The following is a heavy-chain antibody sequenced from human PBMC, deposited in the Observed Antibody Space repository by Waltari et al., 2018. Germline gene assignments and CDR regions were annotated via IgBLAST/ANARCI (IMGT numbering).Heavy chain of an antibody. V-gene: IGHV1-2*02. D-gene: IGHD6-13*01. CDR2: INPKSGGT. CDR3: ARGKAPAAAGSGTGAY. Sequence: QVQLVQSGAEVKKPGASVKVSCKTSGYTFSDYYLHWVRQAPGQGLEWMGWINPKSGGTMYSKKFQGRVTMASDTPISTVHLEIVSLTPDDTAVYYCARGKAPAAAGSGTGAYWGQGALVTVSS. J-gene: IGHJ4*02. CDR1: GYTFSDYY.